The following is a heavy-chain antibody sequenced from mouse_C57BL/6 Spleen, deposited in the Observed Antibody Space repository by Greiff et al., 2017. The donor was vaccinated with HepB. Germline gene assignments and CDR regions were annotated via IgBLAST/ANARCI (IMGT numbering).Heavy chain of an antibody. CDR2: ISSGSSTI. V-gene: IGHV5-17*01. Sequence: EVQVVESGGGLVKPGGSLKLSCAASGFTFSDYGMHWVRQAPEKGLEWVAYISSGSSTIYYADTVKGRFNISRDNSKNNLCLQMTSLRSEDTARYYCARYYYDCSSGTWFAYWGQGTLVTVSA. J-gene: IGHJ3*01. D-gene: IGHD1-1*01. CDR3: ARYYYDCSSGTWFAY. CDR1: GFTFSDYG.